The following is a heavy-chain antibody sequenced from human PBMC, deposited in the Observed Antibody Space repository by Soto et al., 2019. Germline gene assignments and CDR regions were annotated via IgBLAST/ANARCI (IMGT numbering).Heavy chain of an antibody. CDR3: ARISRRSYEVVPAAIRGIAAGPPDY. CDR2: IFSNDEK. CDR1: GFSLSNARMG. J-gene: IGHJ4*02. D-gene: IGHD2-2*02. Sequence: QVTLKESGPVLVKPTETLTLTCTVSGFSLSNARMGVSWIRQPSGKALEWLAHIFSNDEKSYSTSLKSRLTIYKDTSNSQVVLTMTNMDPVDTATYYCARISRRSYEVVPAAIRGIAAGPPDYWGQGTLVTVSS. V-gene: IGHV2-26*01.